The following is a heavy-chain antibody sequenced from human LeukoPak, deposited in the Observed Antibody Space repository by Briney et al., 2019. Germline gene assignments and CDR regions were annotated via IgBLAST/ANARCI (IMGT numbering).Heavy chain of an antibody. CDR1: GFTFSSYS. CDR2: ISSSSSTI. D-gene: IGHD5-18*01. J-gene: IGHJ6*03. V-gene: IGHV3-48*02. CDR3: ARAMVTYYYYYMDV. Sequence: GGSLRLSCAASGFTFSSYSMNWVRQAPGKGLEWASYISSSSSTIYYADSVKGRFTISRDNAKSSLYLQMNSLRDEDTAVYYCARAMVTYYYYYMDVWGKGTTVTVSS.